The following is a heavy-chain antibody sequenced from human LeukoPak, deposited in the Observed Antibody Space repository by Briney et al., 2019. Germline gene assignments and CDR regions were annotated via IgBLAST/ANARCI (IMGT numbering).Heavy chain of an antibody. D-gene: IGHD6-13*01. CDR3: ATNAATGIIDY. J-gene: IGHJ4*02. V-gene: IGHV3-7*01. Sequence: PGGSLRLSCATSGFTFSGYWMSWVRQAPEKGLEWVANIKQDGSEIYYVDSVKGRFTISRDNAKNSLYLQMNSLRAEDTAVYYCATNAATGIIDYWGQGILVTVSS. CDR2: IKQDGSEI. CDR1: GFTFSGYW.